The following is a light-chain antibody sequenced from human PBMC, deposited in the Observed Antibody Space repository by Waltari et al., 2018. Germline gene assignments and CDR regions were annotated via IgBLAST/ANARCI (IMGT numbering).Light chain of an antibody. J-gene: IGLJ1*01. V-gene: IGLV2-14*03. CDR3: SSYTTSSTVYV. CDR2: DVT. CDR1: SSDVGTYDY. Sequence: QSALTQPASVSGSPGQSITISCTGTSSDVGTYDYVSWYQQHPGKAPKLMIYDVTKRPSGIANRFSGSKSGKTASLTISGLQAEDEADYYCSSYTTSSTVYVFGTGTKVTVL.